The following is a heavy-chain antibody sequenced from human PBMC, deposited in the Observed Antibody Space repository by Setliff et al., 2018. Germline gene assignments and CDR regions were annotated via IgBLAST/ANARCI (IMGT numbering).Heavy chain of an antibody. Sequence: PGGSLRLSCAASGFTFSTYSMNWVRQAPGKGLEWISYISSTSSVIYYADSVKGRFTISRDNSKNTLYLQMNNLRDEDTAVYYCANHNPARWAVYTTPIDSWGQGTLVTVSS. CDR1: GFTFSTYS. D-gene: IGHD6-19*01. CDR3: ANHNPARWAVYTTPIDS. J-gene: IGHJ4*02. CDR2: ISSTSSVI. V-gene: IGHV3-48*02.